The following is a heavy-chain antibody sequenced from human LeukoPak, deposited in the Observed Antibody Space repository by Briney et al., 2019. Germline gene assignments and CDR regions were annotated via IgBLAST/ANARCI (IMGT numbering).Heavy chain of an antibody. Sequence: GRSLRLSCAASGFTFHEYAMHWVRQVPGKGLAWVSGISWNSGTIDYADSVKGRFTISRDNAKNSLYLQMNSLRAEDTAVYYCARDGQYYNFDYWGQGTLVTVSS. J-gene: IGHJ4*02. V-gene: IGHV3-9*01. D-gene: IGHD1-26*01. CDR2: ISWNSGTI. CDR3: ARDGQYYNFDY. CDR1: GFTFHEYA.